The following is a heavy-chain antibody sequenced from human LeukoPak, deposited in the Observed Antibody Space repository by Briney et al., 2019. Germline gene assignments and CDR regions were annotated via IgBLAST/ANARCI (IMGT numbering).Heavy chain of an antibody. CDR3: VRKNRDFNAAFDI. CDR1: GFTVSNNY. D-gene: IGHD1-14*01. CDR2: SYSDTNT. J-gene: IGHJ3*02. V-gene: IGHV3-53*01. Sequence: GGSLRLSCTASGFTVSNNYMSWVRQAPAKGLEWVSISYSDTNTNYADSVKGRFTISRDTSQNTLSLQMNSLRAEDTAVYYCVRKNRDFNAAFDIWGQGTVVTVSA.